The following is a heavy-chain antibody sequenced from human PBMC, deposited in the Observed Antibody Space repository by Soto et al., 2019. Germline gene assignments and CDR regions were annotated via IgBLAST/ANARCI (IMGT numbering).Heavy chain of an antibody. Sequence: SETLSLTCTVSGGSISSSSYYWGWIRQPPGKGLEWIGEIYHSGSTNYNPSLKSRVTISVDKSKNHFSLKLSSLTAADTAVYYCARVTDIVVVPAAIRAFDIWGQGTMVTVSS. J-gene: IGHJ3*02. CDR2: IYHSGST. V-gene: IGHV4-39*07. D-gene: IGHD2-2*01. CDR1: GGSISSSSYY. CDR3: ARVTDIVVVPAAIRAFDI.